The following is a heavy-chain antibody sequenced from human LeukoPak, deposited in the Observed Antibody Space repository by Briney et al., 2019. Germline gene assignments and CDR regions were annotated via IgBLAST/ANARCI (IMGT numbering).Heavy chain of an antibody. J-gene: IGHJ4*02. D-gene: IGHD1-26*01. Sequence: GASVKVSCTVSGDTLTEVSIHWVRQAPGKGLEWMGGLDPEDGEIMYAQKFQGRVTIAEDTSTDTAYMELSSLRSEDTAVYYCATVGLLGGFYFDYWGQGTLVTVSS. CDR1: GDTLTEVS. CDR3: ATVGLLGGFYFDY. CDR2: LDPEDGEI. V-gene: IGHV1-24*01.